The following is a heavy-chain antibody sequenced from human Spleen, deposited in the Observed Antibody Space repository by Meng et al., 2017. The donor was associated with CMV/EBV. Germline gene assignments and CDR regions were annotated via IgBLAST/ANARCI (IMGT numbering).Heavy chain of an antibody. D-gene: IGHD1-26*01. CDR2: ISGYNGDT. CDR1: GYPFTGFS. J-gene: IGHJ4*02. Sequence: SGYPFTGFSTNGVRQAPGQGLEWMGWISGYNGDTRYAKKFQGRLTVTTDTSTSTAYMELRGLTSDATAMYYCTRAPEQLLPESPFDYWGLGTLVTVSS. CDR3: TRAPEQLLPESPFDY. V-gene: IGHV1-18*01.